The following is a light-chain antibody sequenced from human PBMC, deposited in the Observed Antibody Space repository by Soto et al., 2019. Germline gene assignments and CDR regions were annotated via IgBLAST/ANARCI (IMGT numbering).Light chain of an antibody. V-gene: IGKV1-39*01. CDR2: VAS. CDR1: QGINQD. J-gene: IGKJ2*01. Sequence: DIQMTQSPSSLSASVGDRVTITCRASQGINQDLNWYQQKPGKATKLLIYVASSLQSGVPSRFSGSGSGTDFNLSISNLQPEDFATYYCQQSYSVPYTFGPGTEMKMK. CDR3: QQSYSVPYT.